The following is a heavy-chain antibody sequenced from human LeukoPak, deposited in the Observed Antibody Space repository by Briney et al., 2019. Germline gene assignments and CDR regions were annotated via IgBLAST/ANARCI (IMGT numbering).Heavy chain of an antibody. V-gene: IGHV3-30-3*01. D-gene: IGHD1-26*01. CDR1: GFTFSSYA. CDR2: ISYDGSNK. Sequence: QPGRSLRLSCANSGFTFSSYAMHWVRQAPGKGLDWVAVISYDGSNKYYADSVKGRFTISRDNSKNTVSLQMNSLRSEDTAVYYCARDRYSGSYFDYWGQGTLVTVSS. J-gene: IGHJ4*02. CDR3: ARDRYSGSYFDY.